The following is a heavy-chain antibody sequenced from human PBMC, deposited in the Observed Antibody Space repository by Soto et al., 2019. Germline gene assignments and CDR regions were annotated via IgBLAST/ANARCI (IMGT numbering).Heavy chain of an antibody. D-gene: IGHD3-10*01. Sequence: PGGSLRLSCAASGLTFSIYSMNWVRQAPGKGLGWVSYIDRSSSTMYYADSVRGRFTISRDNAKNSLYLQMNSLRDEDTAVYYCARDPGDGMDVWGQGTTVTVSS. CDR1: GLTFSIYS. V-gene: IGHV3-48*02. CDR3: ARDPGDGMDV. J-gene: IGHJ6*02. CDR2: IDRSSSTM.